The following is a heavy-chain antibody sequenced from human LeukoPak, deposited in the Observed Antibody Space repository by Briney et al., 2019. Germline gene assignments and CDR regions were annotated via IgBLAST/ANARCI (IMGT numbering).Heavy chain of an antibody. J-gene: IGHJ4*02. CDR3: AREAYYYDSSGYYWSY. D-gene: IGHD3-22*01. CDR1: GIIITSYW. V-gene: IGHV3-21*01. Sequence: PGGSLRLSCAASGIIITSYWMSWVRQAPGKGLEWVSSISSSSSYIYYADSVKGRFTISRDNAKNSLYLQMNSLRAEDTAVYYCAREAYYYDSSGYYWSYWGQGTLVTVSS. CDR2: ISSSSSYI.